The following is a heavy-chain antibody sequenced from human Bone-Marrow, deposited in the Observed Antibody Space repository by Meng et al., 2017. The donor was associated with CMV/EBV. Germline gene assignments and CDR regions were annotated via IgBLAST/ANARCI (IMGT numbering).Heavy chain of an antibody. CDR3: ARSPSIDCGGDCYSDY. D-gene: IGHD2-21*01. CDR1: GFTFSSYA. J-gene: IGHJ4*02. Sequence: GESLKISCAASGFTFSSYAMHWVRQAPGKGLEWVAVISYDGSNKYYADSVKGRFTISRDNSENTLYLQMNSLRAEDTAVYYCARSPSIDCGGDCYSDYWGQGTLVTVSS. CDR2: ISYDGSNK. V-gene: IGHV3-30-3*01.